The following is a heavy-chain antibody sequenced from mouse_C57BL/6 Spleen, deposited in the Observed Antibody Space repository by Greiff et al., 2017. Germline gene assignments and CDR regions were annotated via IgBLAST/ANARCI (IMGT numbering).Heavy chain of an antibody. D-gene: IGHD2-3*01. CDR3: ARSGYYGYYAMDY. J-gene: IGHJ4*01. CDR2: IYPGSGNT. Sequence: VMLVESGAELVRPGASVKLSCKASGYTFTDYYINWVKQRPGQGLEWIARIYPGSGNTYYNEKFKGKATLTAEQSSSTAYMQLSSLTSEDSAVYFCARSGYYGYYAMDYWGQGTSVTVSS. V-gene: IGHV1-76*01. CDR1: GYTFTDYY.